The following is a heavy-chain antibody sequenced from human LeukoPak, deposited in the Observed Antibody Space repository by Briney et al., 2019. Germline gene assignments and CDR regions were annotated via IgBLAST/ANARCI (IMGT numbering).Heavy chain of an antibody. V-gene: IGHV3-48*04. Sequence: GGSLRLSCAASGFTFSSYAMSWVRQAPGKGLEWVSYISSSSSTVFHADSVKGRFTISRDNAKSSLFLHMNSLRAEDTAIYYCVRDSYYAFDIWGQGTVVAVSS. CDR2: ISSSSSTV. CDR3: VRDSYYAFDI. J-gene: IGHJ3*02. D-gene: IGHD2-8*01. CDR1: GFTFSSYA.